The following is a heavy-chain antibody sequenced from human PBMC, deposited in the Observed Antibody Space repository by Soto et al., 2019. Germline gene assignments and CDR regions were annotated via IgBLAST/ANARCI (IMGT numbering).Heavy chain of an antibody. CDR3: ARDTKIPANAIHDGR. CDR2: INPNSGGT. V-gene: IGHV1-2*02. D-gene: IGHD2-2*01. J-gene: IGHJ4*02. Sequence: VEMVQSGAEVKKPGASVRVSCKASGYTFTDYFIHWVRQAPGQGLEWMGWINPNSGGTNYAQKFQGRVTMTRDTSITTVYLDLSPLRSDDTATYYCARDTKIPANAIHDGRWGQGTLVTVSS. CDR1: GYTFTDYF.